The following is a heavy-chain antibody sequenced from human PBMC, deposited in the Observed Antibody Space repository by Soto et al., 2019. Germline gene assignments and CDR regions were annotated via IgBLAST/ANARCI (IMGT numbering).Heavy chain of an antibody. Sequence: GGSLRLSCAASGFTFSSYGMHWVRPAPGKGLEWVAVISYDGSNKYYADSVKGRFTISRDNSKNTLYLKMNSLRAEDTAVYYCAKDSHKNRGVVTAMHFDYWGQGTLVTVSS. CDR1: GFTFSSYG. D-gene: IGHD2-21*02. J-gene: IGHJ4*02. V-gene: IGHV3-30*18. CDR2: ISYDGSNK. CDR3: AKDSHKNRGVVTAMHFDY.